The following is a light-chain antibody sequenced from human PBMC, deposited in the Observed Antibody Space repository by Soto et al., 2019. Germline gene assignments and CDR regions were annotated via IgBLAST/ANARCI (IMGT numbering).Light chain of an antibody. CDR3: QQYGTLPTT. J-gene: IGKJ3*01. CDR1: QSVSGTY. CDR2: GAS. V-gene: IGKV3-20*01. Sequence: DIVLTQSPGSLSLSPGERATLSCRASQSVSGTYLAWYQQTPGQAPRLLIYGASTRATGIPDRFSGSGSGKDFTLTISRLEPEDVTVDYCQQYGTLPTTVGPGTKVDIK.